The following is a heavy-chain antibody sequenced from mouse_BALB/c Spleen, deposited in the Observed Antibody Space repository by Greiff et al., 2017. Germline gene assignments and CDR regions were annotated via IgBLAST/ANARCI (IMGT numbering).Heavy chain of an antibody. V-gene: IGHV1-7*01. CDR3: GGGYFDV. CDR1: GYTFTSYW. Sequence: QVQLQSGAELAKPGASVKMSCKASGYTFTSYWMHWVKQRPGQGLEWIGYINPSTGYTEYNQKFKDKATLTADKSSSTAYMQLSSLTSEDSAVYYCGGGYFDVWGAGTTVTVSS. J-gene: IGHJ1*01. CDR2: INPSTGYT.